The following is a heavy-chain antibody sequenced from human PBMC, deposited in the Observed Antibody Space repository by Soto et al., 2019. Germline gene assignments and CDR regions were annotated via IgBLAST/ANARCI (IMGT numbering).Heavy chain of an antibody. CDR2: INPSGGST. J-gene: IGHJ5*02. D-gene: IGHD1-1*01. CDR3: ARRRERGDNYALDP. CDR1: GYAFSVYG. Sequence: GASVNVSWKAAGYAFSVYGISWGRQAPGQGLEWMGIINPSGGSTSYAQKLQGRVTMTRDTSTSTVYMELSSLRSEDTAVYYCARRRERGDNYALDPWGQGTLLTVSS. V-gene: IGHV1-46*01.